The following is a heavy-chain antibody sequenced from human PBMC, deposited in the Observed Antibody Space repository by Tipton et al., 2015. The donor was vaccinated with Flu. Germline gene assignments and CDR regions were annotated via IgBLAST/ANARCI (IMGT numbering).Heavy chain of an antibody. CDR2: LYYSGST. CDR3: ARDAGDFGGNPLAFDI. Sequence: TLSLTCTVSGGSISSGRYYWGWIRQPPGKGLEWIANLYYSGSTYYNPSLKSRVTISMDTSKSHFFLRLTSVTAADTAVYYCARDAGDFGGNPLAFDIWGQGTMVTVSS. D-gene: IGHD4-23*01. J-gene: IGHJ3*02. CDR1: GGSISSGRYY. V-gene: IGHV4-39*07.